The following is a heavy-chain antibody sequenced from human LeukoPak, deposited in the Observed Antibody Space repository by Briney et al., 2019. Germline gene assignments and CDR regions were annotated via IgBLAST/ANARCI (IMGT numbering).Heavy chain of an antibody. Sequence: GGSLRLSCAASGFTFDDYAMHWVRQAPGKGLEWVSGISWNSGSIGYADSVKGRFTISRDNAKNSPYLQMNSLRAEDTALYYCAKGTVEWLFLNYFGYWGQGTLVTVSS. CDR1: GFTFDDYA. V-gene: IGHV3-9*01. CDR2: ISWNSGSI. J-gene: IGHJ4*02. D-gene: IGHD3-22*01. CDR3: AKGTVEWLFLNYFGY.